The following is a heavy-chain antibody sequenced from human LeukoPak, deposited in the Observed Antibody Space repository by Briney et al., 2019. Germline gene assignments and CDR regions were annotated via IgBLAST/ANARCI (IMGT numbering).Heavy chain of an antibody. CDR2: INHSGST. V-gene: IGHV4-34*01. Sequence: SETLSLTCAVYGGSFSGYYWSWIRQPPGKGLEWIGEINHSGSTNYNPSLKSRVTISVDTSKNQFSLKLSSVTAADTAVYYCARGVGAVADYWGQGTLVTASS. J-gene: IGHJ4*02. CDR3: ARGVGAVADY. D-gene: IGHD6-19*01. CDR1: GGSFSGYY.